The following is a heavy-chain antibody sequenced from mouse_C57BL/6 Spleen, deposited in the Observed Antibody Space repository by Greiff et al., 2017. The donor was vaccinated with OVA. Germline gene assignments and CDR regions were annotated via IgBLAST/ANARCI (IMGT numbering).Heavy chain of an antibody. CDR1: GYTFTSYW. CDR3: AREGFTVVAPRFAY. CDR2: IHPNSGST. D-gene: IGHD1-1*01. J-gene: IGHJ3*01. V-gene: IGHV1-64*01. Sequence: QVQLKQPGAELVKPGASVKLSCKASGYTFTSYWMHWVKQRPGQGLEWIGMIHPNSGSTNYNEKFKSKATLTVDKSSSTAYMQLSSLTSEDSAVYYCAREGFTVVAPRFAYWGQGTLVTVSA.